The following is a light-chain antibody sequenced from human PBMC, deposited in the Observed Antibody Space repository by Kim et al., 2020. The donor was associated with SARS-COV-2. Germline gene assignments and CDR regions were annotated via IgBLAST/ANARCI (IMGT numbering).Light chain of an antibody. Sequence: EIVMTQSPATLSVSPGERATLSCRASQSVSNSLAWYQQKPGQAPRLLIYGASTRATGIPARFSGSGSGAEFTLTISSLQSEDFAVYYCKQYNNWPLTFGGGTKVDIK. CDR1: QSVSNS. J-gene: IGKJ4*01. V-gene: IGKV3-15*01. CDR3: KQYNNWPLT. CDR2: GAS.